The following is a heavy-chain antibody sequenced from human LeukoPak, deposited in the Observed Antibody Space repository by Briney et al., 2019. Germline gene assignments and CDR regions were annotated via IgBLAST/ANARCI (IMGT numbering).Heavy chain of an antibody. CDR1: GYTFTGYY. CDR3: ARDSTTYYYDSSGYEPDY. V-gene: IGHV1-2*06. CDR2: SNPNSGGT. D-gene: IGHD3-22*01. Sequence: ASVKLSCKASGYTFTGYYMHWVRQAPGQGLEWMGRSNPNSGGTNYAQKFQARVTMTRDTSISTAYMEMSRLRSDGTAVYYCARDSTTYYYDSSGYEPDYWGEGTLVTVSS. J-gene: IGHJ4*02.